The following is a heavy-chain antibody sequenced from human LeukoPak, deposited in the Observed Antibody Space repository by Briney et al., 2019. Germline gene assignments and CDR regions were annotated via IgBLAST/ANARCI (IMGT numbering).Heavy chain of an antibody. V-gene: IGHV3-53*01. CDR1: GLTVSSNY. CDR3: ARLMTSSWYDMGDS. D-gene: IGHD6-13*01. CDR2: IVSDDRT. J-gene: IGHJ4*02. Sequence: GGSQSLSCAVSGLTVSSNYMSGGRPAPGRGREWGSVIVSDDRTNYADSVNGPLTLSRDTSKDTLYLQMNSLRAKRTAVYYCARLMTSSWYDMGDSWGQGTLVTVSS.